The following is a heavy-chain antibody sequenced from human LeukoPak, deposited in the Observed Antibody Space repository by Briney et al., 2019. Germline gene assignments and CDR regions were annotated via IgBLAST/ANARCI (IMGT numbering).Heavy chain of an antibody. CDR2: ISGSGGST. CDR1: GFTFSSYA. D-gene: IGHD3-10*01. J-gene: IGHJ4*02. V-gene: IGHV3-23*01. Sequence: GGSLRLSCAASGFTFSSYATSWVRQAPGKGLEWVSAISGSGGSTYYADSVKGRFTISRDNSKNTLYLQMNSLRAEDTAVYYCAKDASQLWFGDSGYFDYWGQGTLVTVSS. CDR3: AKDASQLWFGDSGYFDY.